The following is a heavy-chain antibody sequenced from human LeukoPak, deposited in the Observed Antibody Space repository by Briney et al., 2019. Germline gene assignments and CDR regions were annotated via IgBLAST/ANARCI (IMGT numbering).Heavy chain of an antibody. J-gene: IGHJ2*01. CDR2: IYVGGNT. D-gene: IGHD2-15*01. Sequence: PGGSLRLSCAASEFTVSNNYIIWVRQAPGKGLEWVSVIYVGGNTNYEASVKGRFTMSRGTSKNELYLQLNCMRGDDTAVYYCASQEYCIGGSCNWYICLWNRGTLVTV. CDR1: EFTVSNNY. V-gene: IGHV3-66*01. CDR3: ASQEYCIGGSCNWYICL.